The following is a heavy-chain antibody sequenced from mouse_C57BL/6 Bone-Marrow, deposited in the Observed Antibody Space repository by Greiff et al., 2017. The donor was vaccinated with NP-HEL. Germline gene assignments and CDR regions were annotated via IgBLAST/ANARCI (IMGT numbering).Heavy chain of an antibody. D-gene: IGHD1-1*02. Sequence: QVHVKQSGAELAKPGASVKLSCKASGYTFTSYWMHWVKQRPGQGLEWIGYINPSSGYTKYNQKFKDKATLTADKSSSTAYMQLSSLTYEDSAVYYCAREEALWPRDYWGQGTTLTVSS. V-gene: IGHV1-7*01. CDR3: AREEALWPRDY. CDR1: GYTFTSYW. CDR2: INPSSGYT. J-gene: IGHJ2*01.